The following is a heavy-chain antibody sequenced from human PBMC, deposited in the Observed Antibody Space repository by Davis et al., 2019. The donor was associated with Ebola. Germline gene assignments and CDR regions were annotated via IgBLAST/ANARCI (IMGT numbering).Heavy chain of an antibody. Sequence: GGSLRLSCAASGFNFRSYGMHWVRQAPDKGLEWVAVIWYDGSRKYYGDSVKGRFTISRDNSNNLLYLQMNSLRAEDTAVYYCAKFISWRVQLWYKGYYYDMDVWGQGTTVTVSS. D-gene: IGHD5-18*01. CDR2: IWYDGSRK. CDR1: GFNFRSYG. V-gene: IGHV3-33*06. CDR3: AKFISWRVQLWYKGYYYDMDV. J-gene: IGHJ6*02.